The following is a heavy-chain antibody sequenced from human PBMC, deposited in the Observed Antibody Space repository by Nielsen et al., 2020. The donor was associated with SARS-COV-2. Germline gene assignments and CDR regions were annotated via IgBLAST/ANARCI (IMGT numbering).Heavy chain of an antibody. D-gene: IGHD3/OR15-3a*01. CDR2: ISAYNGNT. V-gene: IGHV1-18*01. J-gene: IGHJ6*02. CDR3: ARARATTFGLVMSYGMDV. Sequence: WVRQAPGQGLEWMGWISAYNGNTNYAQKFQGTVTMTRDASISTVYMELTSDDTAVYYCARARATTFGLVMSYGMDVWGQGTTVTVSS.